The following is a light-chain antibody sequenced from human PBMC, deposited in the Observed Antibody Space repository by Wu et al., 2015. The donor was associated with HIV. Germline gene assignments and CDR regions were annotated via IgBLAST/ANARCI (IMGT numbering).Light chain of an antibody. V-gene: IGKV3-20*01. CDR1: QSISVHY. CDR3: QQFESSPYT. J-gene: IGKJ2*01. Sequence: GSATLSCRASQSISVHYFVWYQHRRGQAPRLLIYGASTRATAVPDRFSGRGSGTEFTLTINRLEPEDFAMYYCQQFESSPYTFGQGTKVEI. CDR2: GAS.